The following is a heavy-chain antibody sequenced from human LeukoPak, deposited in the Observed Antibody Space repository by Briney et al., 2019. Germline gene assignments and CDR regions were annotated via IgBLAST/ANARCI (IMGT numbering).Heavy chain of an antibody. J-gene: IGHJ4*02. CDR1: GFTFSSYA. CDR2: ISYDGSNK. CDR3: ARDWYHAIDY. D-gene: IGHD2-2*01. V-gene: IGHV3-30*04. Sequence: GGSLRLSCAASGFTFSSYAMHWVRQAPGKGLEWVAVISYDGSNKYYADSVKGRFTISRDNAKNTLYLQMNSLRVDDTAIYYCARDWYHAIDYWGQGTLVTVSS.